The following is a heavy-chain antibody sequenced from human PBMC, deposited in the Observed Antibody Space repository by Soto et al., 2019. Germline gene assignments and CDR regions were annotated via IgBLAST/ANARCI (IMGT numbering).Heavy chain of an antibody. CDR2: ISASSTYI. CDR1: GFTFSSYS. V-gene: IGHV3-21*01. Sequence: GESLKISCAASGFTFSSYSMNWVRQAPGKGLEWVSSISASSTYIYYADSVKGRFTISRDNAKNSLYLQMNSLRAEDTAVYYCASFGRPLNWGQGTLVTVSS. J-gene: IGHJ4*02. D-gene: IGHD3-16*01. CDR3: ASFGRPLN.